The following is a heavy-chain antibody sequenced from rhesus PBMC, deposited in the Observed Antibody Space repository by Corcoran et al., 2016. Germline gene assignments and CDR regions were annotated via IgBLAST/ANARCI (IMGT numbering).Heavy chain of an antibody. D-gene: IGHD1-38*01. J-gene: IGHJ4*01. CDR2: IIGGGSTT. CDR3: AKDMAIPGAGADFDY. CDR1: GFTFSDFR. Sequence: VQLAESGGGLTESGGSLRLSGAACGFTFSDFRVRFVRMAPGKGLEWVSGIIGGGSTTCYADSVKGRFTISRDNSKNTVSLQLNSLRAEDTAVYYCAKDMAIPGAGADFDYWGQGVLVTVSS. V-gene: IGHV3-103*01.